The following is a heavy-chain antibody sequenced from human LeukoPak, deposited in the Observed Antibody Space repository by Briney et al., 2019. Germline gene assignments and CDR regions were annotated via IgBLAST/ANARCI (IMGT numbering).Heavy chain of an antibody. J-gene: IGHJ5*02. D-gene: IGHD2-2*01. CDR3: AKDIGSTSLYNWFDP. Sequence: GGSLRHSCAASGFTFSHFGMHWVRQAPGKGLEWVAVIAYDGSNTYYLDYVKGRFTISRDNSENTLYLQMNSLRAEDTAVYYCAKDIGSTSLYNWFDPWGQGTLVTVSS. V-gene: IGHV3-33*03. CDR1: GFTFSHFG. CDR2: IAYDGSNT.